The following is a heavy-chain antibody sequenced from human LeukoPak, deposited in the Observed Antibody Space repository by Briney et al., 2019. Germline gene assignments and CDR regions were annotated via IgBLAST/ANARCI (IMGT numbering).Heavy chain of an antibody. CDR3: AGHPGTTGTTSLDY. D-gene: IGHD1-1*01. CDR2: INHSGST. V-gene: IGHV4-34*01. Sequence: PSETLSLTCAVYGGSFSGYYWSWIRQPPGKGLEWIGEINHSGSTNYNPSLKSRVTISVDTSKNQFSLKLSSVTAADTAVYYCAGHPGTTGTTSLDYWGQGTLVTVSS. J-gene: IGHJ4*02. CDR1: GGSFSGYY.